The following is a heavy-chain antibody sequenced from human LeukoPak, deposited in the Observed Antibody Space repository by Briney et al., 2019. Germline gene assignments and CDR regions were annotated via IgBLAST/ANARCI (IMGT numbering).Heavy chain of an antibody. D-gene: IGHD3-10*01. V-gene: IGHV3-48*04. J-gene: IGHJ4*02. CDR3: ARDEVRGVIVY. CDR2: ISSSSSTI. Sequence: PGGSLRLSCAASGFTFSSYSMNWVRQAPGKGLEWVSYISSSSSTIYYADSVKGRFTISRDNAKNSLYLQMNSLRAEDTAVYYCARDEVRGVIVYWGQGTLVTVSS. CDR1: GFTFSSYS.